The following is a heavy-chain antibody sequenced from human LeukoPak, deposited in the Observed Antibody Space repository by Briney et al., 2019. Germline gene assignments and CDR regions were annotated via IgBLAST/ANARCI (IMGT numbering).Heavy chain of an antibody. D-gene: IGHD5-12*01. V-gene: IGHV4-39*07. CDR2: IYYSGST. J-gene: IGHJ4*02. Sequence: SETLSLTCTVSGGSISSSSYYWGWIRQPPGKGLEWIGSIYYSGSTYYNPSLKSRVTISVDTSKNQFSLKLSSVTAADTAVYYCAREGLGYSGYVGLSHPFDYWGQGTLVTVSS. CDR1: GGSISSSSYY. CDR3: AREGLGYSGYVGLSHPFDY.